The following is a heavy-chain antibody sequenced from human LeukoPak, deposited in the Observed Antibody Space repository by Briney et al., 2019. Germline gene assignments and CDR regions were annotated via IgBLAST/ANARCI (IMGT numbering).Heavy chain of an antibody. D-gene: IGHD4-17*01. V-gene: IGHV3-23*01. CDR1: GFTSNSYA. CDR3: AKEIYGDSTGGRFQH. CDR2: ISGSGGST. J-gene: IGHJ1*01. Sequence: GGSLRLSCAASGFTSNSYAMSWVRQAPGKGLEWVSVISGSGGSTYYADSVKGRFTISRDNSKNTLYLQMNSLRAEDTAVYYCAKEIYGDSTGGRFQHWGQGTLVTVSS.